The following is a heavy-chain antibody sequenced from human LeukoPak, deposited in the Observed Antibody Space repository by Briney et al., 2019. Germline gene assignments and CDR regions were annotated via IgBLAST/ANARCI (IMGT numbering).Heavy chain of an antibody. Sequence: GGSLRLSCAASGFTFSGYAMSWVRQAPGKGLEWVSYINGGSGIIYYADSMKGRFTISRDNAKNSLYLQLNSLRAEDTAVYYCVRETKVPYYYMEMWGKGTTVTVSS. D-gene: IGHD1-1*01. CDR3: VRETKVPYYYMEM. CDR1: GFTFSGYA. J-gene: IGHJ6*03. V-gene: IGHV3-48*01. CDR2: INGGSGII.